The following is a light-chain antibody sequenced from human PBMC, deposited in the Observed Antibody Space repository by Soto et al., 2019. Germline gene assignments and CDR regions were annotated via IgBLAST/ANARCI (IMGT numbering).Light chain of an antibody. CDR1: RSNIGRNY. J-gene: IGLJ1*01. CDR2: RNN. Sequence: QSVLTQPPSASGTPGQRVSISCSGSRSNIGRNYVYWYQQLPGTAPKLLIQRNNERPSGVPDRFSGSKSGTSVSLAISGLRSEDEADYYCSSYTDSSNYVFGTGTKVTVL. V-gene: IGLV1-47*01. CDR3: SSYTDSSNYV.